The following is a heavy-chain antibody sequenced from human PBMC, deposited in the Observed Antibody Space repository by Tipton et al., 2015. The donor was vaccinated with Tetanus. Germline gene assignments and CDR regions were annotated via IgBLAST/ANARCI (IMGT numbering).Heavy chain of an antibody. J-gene: IGHJ4*02. V-gene: IGHV4-59*01. CDR3: ARANNEFPKKGPFDS. Sequence: LVKPTETLSLTCSVSRGPISSYYWSWIRQPAGKGLEWIGYIYYSGSTNYSPSLKSRVTISVDTSKNQFSLRLTSVTAADTAVYYCARANNEFPKKGPFDSWGQGSLVIVSS. CDR2: IYYSGST. D-gene: IGHD1-1*01. CDR1: RGPISSYY.